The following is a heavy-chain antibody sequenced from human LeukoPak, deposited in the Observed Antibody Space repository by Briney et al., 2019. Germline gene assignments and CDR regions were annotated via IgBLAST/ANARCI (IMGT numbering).Heavy chain of an antibody. Sequence: PSETLSLTCTVSGGSINKYYWSWIRQPPGKGLGWIGYICYSGSTNYNPSLQSRVTISVDTSKNQYSLKLSSVTAADTAVYYCARVWGNWYFDLWGRGTLVTVSS. CDR1: GGSINKYY. J-gene: IGHJ2*01. V-gene: IGHV4-59*01. CDR2: ICYSGST. CDR3: ARVWGNWYFDL. D-gene: IGHD7-27*01.